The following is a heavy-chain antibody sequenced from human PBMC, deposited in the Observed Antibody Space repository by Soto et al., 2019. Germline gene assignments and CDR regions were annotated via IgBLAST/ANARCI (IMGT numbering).Heavy chain of an antibody. J-gene: IGHJ4*02. D-gene: IGHD3-10*01. CDR2: ISYDGSNK. CDR1: GFTFSSYA. Sequence: GGSLRLSCAASGFTFSSYAMHWVRQAPGKGLEWVAVISYDGSNKYYADSVKGRFTISRDNSKNTLYLQMNSLRAEDTAVYYCARDRLAYYYGSGSFLSLDYWGQGTLVTVSS. V-gene: IGHV3-30-3*01. CDR3: ARDRLAYYYGSGSFLSLDY.